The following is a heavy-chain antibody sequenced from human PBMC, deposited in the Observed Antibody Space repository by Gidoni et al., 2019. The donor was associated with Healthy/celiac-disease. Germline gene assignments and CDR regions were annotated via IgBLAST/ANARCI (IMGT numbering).Heavy chain of an antibody. CDR3: ARPSYSSGWEDAFDI. Sequence: QVQLVQSGDEVKKPGSSVQVPCKASGGTFSSYAISWVRQAPGQGLGWMGGIIPIFGTANYAQKFQGRVTITADESTSTAYMELSSLRSEDTAVYYCARPSYSSGWEDAFDIWGQGTMVTVSS. CDR2: IIPIFGTA. CDR1: GGTFSSYA. D-gene: IGHD6-19*01. V-gene: IGHV1-69*01. J-gene: IGHJ3*02.